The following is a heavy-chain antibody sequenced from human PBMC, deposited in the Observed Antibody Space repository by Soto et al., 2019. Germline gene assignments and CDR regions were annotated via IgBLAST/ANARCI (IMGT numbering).Heavy chain of an antibody. CDR3: AHTTNSGGPWYFDL. Sequence: QITLKESGPTLVKPTQTLTLTCTFSGFSLSTSGVGVGWIRQPPGKALEWLALIYWDDDKRYRPSLQSRLTITKDTSKNQVVLIMTNVDPVDTATYYCAHTTNSGGPWYFDLWGRGTLVTVSS. CDR2: IYWDDDK. D-gene: IGHD6-19*01. V-gene: IGHV2-5*02. J-gene: IGHJ2*01. CDR1: GFSLSTSGVG.